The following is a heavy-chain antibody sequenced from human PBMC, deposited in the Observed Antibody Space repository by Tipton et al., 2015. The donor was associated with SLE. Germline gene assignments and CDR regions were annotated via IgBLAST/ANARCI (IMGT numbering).Heavy chain of an antibody. CDR1: GASFSGYS. D-gene: IGHD5/OR15-5a*01. J-gene: IGHJ4*02. CDR3: ARELDITYTTYLDY. V-gene: IGHV4-34*01. Sequence: TLSLTCAVSGASFSGYSWNWIRQFPGKGLEWIGQFNHGGTTNYSPSLKSRVTISIDMSKNQFSLSLTSVTAADTAVYYCARELDITYTTYLDYWGQGPLVTVSS. CDR2: FNHGGTT.